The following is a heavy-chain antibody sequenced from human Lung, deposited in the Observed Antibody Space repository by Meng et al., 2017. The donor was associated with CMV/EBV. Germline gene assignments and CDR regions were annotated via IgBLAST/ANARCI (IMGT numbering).Heavy chain of an antibody. J-gene: IGHJ3*01. CDR2: IIPIFGTA. Sequence: SXXVSXKASGGTFSSYAISWVRQAPGQGLEWMGGIIPIFGTANYAQKFQGRVTITTDESTSTAYMELSSLRSEDTAVYYCAIFGLVGGLDAFDVWGQGTMVTVSS. D-gene: IGHD3-9*01. V-gene: IGHV1-69*05. CDR1: GGTFSSYA. CDR3: AIFGLVGGLDAFDV.